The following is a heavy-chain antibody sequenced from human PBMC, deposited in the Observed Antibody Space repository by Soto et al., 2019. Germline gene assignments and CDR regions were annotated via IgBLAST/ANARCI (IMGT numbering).Heavy chain of an antibody. CDR3: ARGPGIWFGELLWGGRKPYYYYGMDV. J-gene: IGHJ6*02. D-gene: IGHD3-10*01. CDR1: GGSFSGYY. Sequence: SETLSLTCAVYGGSFSGYYWSWIRQPPGKGLELIGEINHSGKTNYNPSLKSRVTISVDTSKTQFSLKLSSVTAADTAVYYCARGPGIWFGELLWGGRKPYYYYGMDVWGQGTTVTVSS. CDR2: INHSGKT. V-gene: IGHV4-34*01.